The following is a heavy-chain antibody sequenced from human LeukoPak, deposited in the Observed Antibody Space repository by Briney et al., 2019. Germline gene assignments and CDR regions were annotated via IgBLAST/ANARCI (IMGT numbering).Heavy chain of an antibody. CDR2: MNPNSGNT. CDR3: ARGKTPDTALFDP. D-gene: IGHD5-18*01. Sequence: GASVKVSCKASGYTFTSYDINWVRQATGQGLEWMGWMNPNSGNTGYAQKFQGRVTMTRNTSISTAYTELSSLRSEDTAVYYCARGKTPDTALFDPWGQGTLVTVFS. V-gene: IGHV1-8*01. CDR1: GYTFTSYD. J-gene: IGHJ5*02.